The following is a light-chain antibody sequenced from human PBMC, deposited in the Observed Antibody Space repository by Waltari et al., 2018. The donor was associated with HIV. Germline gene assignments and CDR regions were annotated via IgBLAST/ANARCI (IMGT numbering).Light chain of an antibody. CDR3: YCAADKNV. J-gene: IGLJ2*01. V-gene: IGLV3-27*01. CDR1: VVAKNF. CDR2: KDT. Sequence: SFDLTQPSSVSVSPGQTARIPCLGTVVAKNFVRWFQQKPGRPPTLVIYKDTERPSEIPERCAGSSSGTTATLTITGAQVEDEADYYCYCAADKNVLGGGTKLTVL.